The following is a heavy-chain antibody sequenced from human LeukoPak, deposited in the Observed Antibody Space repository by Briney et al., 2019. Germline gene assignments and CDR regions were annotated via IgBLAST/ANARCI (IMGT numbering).Heavy chain of an antibody. CDR1: GFTFRNYV. V-gene: IGHV3-21*04. Sequence: GGSLRLSCAASGFTFRNYVMNWVRQAPGKGLEWVSSISYTGTYIYYADSVKGRFTISRDNAQNSLYLQMNSLRAEDTAIYYCVRDRGTYRPIDYWGQGTLVTVSS. CDR3: VRDRGTYRPIDY. CDR2: ISYTGTYI. D-gene: IGHD1-26*01. J-gene: IGHJ4*02.